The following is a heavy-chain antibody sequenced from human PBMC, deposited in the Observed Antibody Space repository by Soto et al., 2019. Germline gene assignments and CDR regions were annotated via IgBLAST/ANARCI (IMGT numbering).Heavy chain of an antibody. Sequence: GASVKVSCKASGGTFSSYAISCVRQAPGQGLEWMGGIIPIFGTANYAQKFQGRVTITADESTSTAYMELSSLRSEDTAVYYCARGIVGATRGYYFDYWGQGTLVTVSS. V-gene: IGHV1-69*13. D-gene: IGHD1-26*01. CDR1: GGTFSSYA. CDR2: IIPIFGTA. CDR3: ARGIVGATRGYYFDY. J-gene: IGHJ4*02.